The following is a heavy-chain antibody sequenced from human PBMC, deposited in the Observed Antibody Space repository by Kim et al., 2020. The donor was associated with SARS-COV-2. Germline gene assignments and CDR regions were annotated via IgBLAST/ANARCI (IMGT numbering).Heavy chain of an antibody. CDR3: ARVHYDFWSGYYFGLDY. D-gene: IGHD3-3*01. Sequence: GGSLRLSCAASGFTFSSYSMNWVRQAPGKGLEWVSSISSSSSYIYYADSVKGRFTISRDNAKNSLYLQMNSLRAEDTAVYYCARVHYDFWSGYYFGLDYWGQGTLVTVSS. CDR2: ISSSSSYI. J-gene: IGHJ4*02. CDR1: GFTFSSYS. V-gene: IGHV3-21*01.